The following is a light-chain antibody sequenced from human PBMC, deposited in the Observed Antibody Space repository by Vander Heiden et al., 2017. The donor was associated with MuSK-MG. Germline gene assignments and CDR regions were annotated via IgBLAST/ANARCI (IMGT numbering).Light chain of an antibody. J-gene: IGLJ2*01. CDR2: QDS. CDR1: KLGDKY. V-gene: IGLV3-1*01. Sequence: SHELTQPPSVSVSPGQTASITCSGDKLGDKYACWYQQKPGQSPGRVIYQDSKRPSGIPERFSGSNSGNKATLTISGTQAVDEADYYCQAWDSSTAVFGGGTKLTVL. CDR3: QAWDSSTAV.